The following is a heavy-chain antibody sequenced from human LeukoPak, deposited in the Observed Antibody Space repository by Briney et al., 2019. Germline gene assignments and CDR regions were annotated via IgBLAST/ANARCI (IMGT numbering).Heavy chain of an antibody. CDR1: GGTFSSYA. V-gene: IGHV1-69*13. CDR2: IIPIFGTA. Sequence: GASVEVSCKASGGTFSSYAISWVRQAPGQGLEWMGGIIPIFGTANYAQKFQGRVTITADESTSTAYMKLSSLRSEDTAVYYCARDQVLSQSGRLDYWGQGTLVTVSS. CDR3: ARDQVLSQSGRLDY. D-gene: IGHD3-9*01. J-gene: IGHJ4*02.